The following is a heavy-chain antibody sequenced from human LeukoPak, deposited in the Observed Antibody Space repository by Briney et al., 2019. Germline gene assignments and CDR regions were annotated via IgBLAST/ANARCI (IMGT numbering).Heavy chain of an antibody. CDR1: GFIFSNYG. CDR2: IWYDGSNK. Sequence: PGGSLGLSCVASGFIFSNYGMHWVRQAPGKGLEWVAVIWYDGSNKYYADSVKGRFTISRDNSKNTVYLQMNSLRVGDTAIYYCARDDYYDRSGYPGYWGQGTLVTVSS. CDR3: ARDDYYDRSGYPGY. V-gene: IGHV3-33*01. D-gene: IGHD3-22*01. J-gene: IGHJ4*02.